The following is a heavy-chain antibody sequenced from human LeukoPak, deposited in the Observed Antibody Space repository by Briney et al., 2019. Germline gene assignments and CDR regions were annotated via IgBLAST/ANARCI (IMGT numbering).Heavy chain of an antibody. CDR1: GFTFSSYS. Sequence: GGSLRLSCAASGFTFSSYSMNWVRQAPGKGLEWVSSISSSSSYIYYADSVKGRFTISRDNAKNSLYLQMNSLRAEDTAVYYCGRDGSGRYYYYYYMDVWGKGTTVTVSS. CDR3: GRDGSGRYYYYYYMDV. J-gene: IGHJ6*03. CDR2: ISSSSSYI. V-gene: IGHV3-21*01. D-gene: IGHD6-19*01.